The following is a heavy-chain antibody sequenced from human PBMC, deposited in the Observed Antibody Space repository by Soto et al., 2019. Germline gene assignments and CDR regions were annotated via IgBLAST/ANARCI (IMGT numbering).Heavy chain of an antibody. CDR3: VRQNNWAFEY. CDR2: IYPGDSDT. D-gene: IGHD3-16*01. J-gene: IGHJ4*02. V-gene: IGHV5-51*01. Sequence: EVQLVQSGAEVKKPGESLKISCKGSEYSFSNYWIAWVRQMPGKGLEWMGIIYPGDSDTRYSPSFQGRVAISVDKSISTAYLQWSSLKASDTAMYYCVRQNNWAFEYWGQGTLVTVSS. CDR1: EYSFSNYW.